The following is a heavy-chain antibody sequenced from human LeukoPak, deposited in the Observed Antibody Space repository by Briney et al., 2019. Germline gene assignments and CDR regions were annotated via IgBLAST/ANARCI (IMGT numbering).Heavy chain of an antibody. J-gene: IGHJ4*02. CDR1: GDSISSSNW. V-gene: IGHV4-4*02. CDR2: IYHTGST. D-gene: IGHD4-17*01. Sequence: SGTLSLTCAVSGDSISSSNWWSWVRQPPGKGLEWIGEIYHTGSTIYNPSLKSRVTISVDKSRNQLSLKLNSVTAADTAVYYCAREDGDYAIDSWGQGTLVIVSS. CDR3: AREDGDYAIDS.